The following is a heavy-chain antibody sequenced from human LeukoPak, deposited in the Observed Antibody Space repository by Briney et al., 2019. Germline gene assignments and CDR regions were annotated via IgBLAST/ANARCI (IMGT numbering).Heavy chain of an antibody. Sequence: SGPTLVKPTQTLTLTCTFSGFSLSTSGVGVGWIRQPPGKALEWLALIYWDDDKRYSPSLKSRLTITKDTSKNQVVLTMTNMDPVDTATYYCALLTGHKQQIPEYFQHWGQGTLVTVSS. D-gene: IGHD6-13*01. CDR2: IYWDDDK. V-gene: IGHV2-5*02. CDR3: ALLTGHKQQIPEYFQH. CDR1: GFSLSTSGVG. J-gene: IGHJ1*01.